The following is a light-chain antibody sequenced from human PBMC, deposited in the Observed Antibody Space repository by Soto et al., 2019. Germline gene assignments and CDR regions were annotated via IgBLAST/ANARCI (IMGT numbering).Light chain of an antibody. V-gene: IGKV3-11*01. CDR1: QSVSSY. CDR3: QQRTNWLPGR. Sequence: EIVLTQSPATLSLSPGERATLSCRASQSVSSYLAWYQQKPGQAPRLLIYDASNRATGIPARFSGSGSGTDFTLTISSLEPEDFAVYYCQQRTNWLPGRFGQGTKVAIK. J-gene: IGKJ1*01. CDR2: DAS.